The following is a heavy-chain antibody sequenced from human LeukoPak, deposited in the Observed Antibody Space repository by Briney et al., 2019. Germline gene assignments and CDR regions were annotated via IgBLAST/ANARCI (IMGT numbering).Heavy chain of an antibody. J-gene: IGHJ4*02. V-gene: IGHV4-59*01. CDR2: IYYSGST. D-gene: IGHD6-19*01. CDR1: GGSISSYY. Sequence: PETLSLTCTVSGGSISSYYWSWIRQPPGKGLEWIGYIYYSGSTNYNPSLKSRVTISVDTSKNQFSLKLSSVTAADTAVYYCASTTVAGSWYFDYWGQGTLVTVSS. CDR3: ASTTVAGSWYFDY.